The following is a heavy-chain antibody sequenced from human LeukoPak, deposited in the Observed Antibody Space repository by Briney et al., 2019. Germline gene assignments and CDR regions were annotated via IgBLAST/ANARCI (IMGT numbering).Heavy chain of an antibody. V-gene: IGHV3-64D*06. D-gene: IGHD1-1*01. Sequence: GGSVRLSCSASGFTFSSYAMHWVRQAPGKGLEYVSANSSNGGSTYCADCVKGTFTISRDNSKNTLYLQMSSLRAEDTAVDYCVKEGYNCNDFSTTALDIWGQGTMVTVSS. CDR1: GFTFSSYA. J-gene: IGHJ3*02. CDR2: NSSNGGST. CDR3: VKEGYNCNDFSTTALDI.